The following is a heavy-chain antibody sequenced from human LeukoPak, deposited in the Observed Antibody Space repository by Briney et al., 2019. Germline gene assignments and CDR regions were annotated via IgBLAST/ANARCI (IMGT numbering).Heavy chain of an antibody. J-gene: IGHJ4*02. CDR2: VKQNGNEK. Sequence: GGSLRLSCAASGFTFSSYWMSWVRQAPGKGLEWVANVKQNGNEKNYVDSVKGRFTISRDNAKNTLYLQMNSLSAEDTAVYYCATGLSGYASSLGYWGQGTLVTVSA. CDR1: GFTFSSYW. CDR3: ATGLSGYASSLGY. D-gene: IGHD6-6*01. V-gene: IGHV3-7*01.